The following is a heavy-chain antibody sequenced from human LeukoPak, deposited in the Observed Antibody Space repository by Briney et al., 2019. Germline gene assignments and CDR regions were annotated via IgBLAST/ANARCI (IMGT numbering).Heavy chain of an antibody. J-gene: IGHJ3*02. Sequence: SETLSLTCAVYGGSFSGYYWSWIRQPPRKGLEWIGEINHSGSTNYNLSLKSRVTISVDTSKNQFSLKLSSVTAADTAVYYCARAQDKGNALGLAFDIWGQGTMVTVSS. D-gene: IGHD1-26*01. CDR3: ARAQDKGNALGLAFDI. V-gene: IGHV4-34*01. CDR2: INHSGST. CDR1: GGSFSGYY.